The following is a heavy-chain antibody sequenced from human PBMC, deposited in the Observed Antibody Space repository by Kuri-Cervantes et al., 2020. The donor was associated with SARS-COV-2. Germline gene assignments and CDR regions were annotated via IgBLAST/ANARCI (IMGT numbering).Heavy chain of an antibody. Sequence: SETLSLTCTLSGGSISGYYWSWIRQSAGKGLEFIGRVYSSGGTNYNPSLESRVTMSIDTAKNQVSLRLTSVTAADTAVYYCARRNSPYSSSSYYFDYWGQGTLVTVSS. D-gene: IGHD6-13*01. CDR2: VYSSGGT. V-gene: IGHV4-4*07. CDR1: GGSISGYY. J-gene: IGHJ4*02. CDR3: ARRNSPYSSSSYYFDY.